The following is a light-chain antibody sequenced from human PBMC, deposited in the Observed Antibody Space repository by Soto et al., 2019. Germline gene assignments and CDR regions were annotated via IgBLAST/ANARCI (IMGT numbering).Light chain of an antibody. V-gene: IGKV1-17*01. J-gene: IGKJ3*01. CDR1: QPIMNF. CDR3: LQHKSYPFT. CDR2: AAS. Sequence: DIQMSQSPSSLSASVGDRVDITCRASQPIMNFLAWYQQKPGNAPKLLIYAASVLQTGVPSRFSGSGSGTEFTLTISSLQPEDFASYYCLQHKSYPFTFGPGTKVDIK.